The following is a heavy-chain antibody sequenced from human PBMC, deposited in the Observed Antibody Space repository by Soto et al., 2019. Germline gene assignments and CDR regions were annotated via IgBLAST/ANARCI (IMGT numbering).Heavy chain of an antibody. CDR1: GCSFSGYD. CDR2: IYYSGGT. J-gene: IGHJ5*02. D-gene: IGHD6-13*01. V-gene: IGHV4-59*01. Sequence: PWGTLSLTCTVSGCSFSGYDLHWIRQAPGKGLEWIGDIYYSGGTIYNPSLKSRGTISVDTSTNQFSLMLSSVTAADTAVYYCARDYSGVDISSTGNNWFDTWGQGTLVTVSS. CDR3: ARDYSGVDISSTGNNWFDT.